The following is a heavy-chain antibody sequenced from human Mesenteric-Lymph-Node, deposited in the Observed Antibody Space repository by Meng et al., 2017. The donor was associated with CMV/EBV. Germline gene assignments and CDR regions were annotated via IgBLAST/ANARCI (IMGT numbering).Heavy chain of an antibody. CDR1: GGSISSGGYS. D-gene: IGHD3-10*01. V-gene: IGHV4-30-2*01. Sequence: CAVSGGSISSGGYSWSWIRQPPGKGLEWIGYIYHSGSTYYNPSLKSRVTISVDRSKNQFSLKLSSVTASDTAVYYCARHGSGSFLLYWGQGTLVTVSS. CDR2: IYHSGST. J-gene: IGHJ4*02. CDR3: ARHGSGSFLLY.